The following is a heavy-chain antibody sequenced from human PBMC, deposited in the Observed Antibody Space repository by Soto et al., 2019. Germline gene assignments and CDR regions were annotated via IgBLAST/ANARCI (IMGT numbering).Heavy chain of an antibody. CDR1: GDSISSRGYT. D-gene: IGHD2-15*01. CDR3: ARAVCSSILYIDC. V-gene: IGHV4-30-2*01. CDR2: IYPSGAA. Sequence: QLQLQESGSGLVKPLQTLSLTCGISGDSISSRGYTWTWIRQPPGKGLEWIGYIYPSGAAYYNPSLKSRVTITLEPAKNRFSLNVKSATAADRAVYYCARAVCSSILYIDCWCQGTTVTVSS. J-gene: IGHJ5*01.